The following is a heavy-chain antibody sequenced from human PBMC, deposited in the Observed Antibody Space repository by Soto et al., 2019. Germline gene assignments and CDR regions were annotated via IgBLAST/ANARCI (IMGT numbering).Heavy chain of an antibody. CDR3: AKGGRQWLVTSDFNY. D-gene: IGHD6-19*01. V-gene: IGHV3-30*18. CDR1: GFTFSDYA. Sequence: VQLVESGGGVVQPGRSLRLSCAASGFTFSDYAMHWVRQAPGKGLEWVAVVSHDGRNTHYADSVKGGFTISRDSSKNTVSMEMTSLRAEDTAVYYCAKGGRQWLVTSDFNYWGQGALVTVSS. CDR2: VSHDGRNT. J-gene: IGHJ4*02.